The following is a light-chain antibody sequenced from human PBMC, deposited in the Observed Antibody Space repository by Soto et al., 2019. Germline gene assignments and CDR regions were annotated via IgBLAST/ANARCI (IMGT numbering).Light chain of an antibody. CDR3: QQYKTYSGT. V-gene: IGKV1-5*01. J-gene: IGKJ1*01. Sequence: DIQMTQSPSTLPASVGDTVTITCRASQSISNWLAWYQQKPGKAPKLLIYDASSLESGVPSRFSGSGSGTEFTLTISGLQPDDFATYSCQQYKTYSGTFGQGTKVDIK. CDR1: QSISNW. CDR2: DAS.